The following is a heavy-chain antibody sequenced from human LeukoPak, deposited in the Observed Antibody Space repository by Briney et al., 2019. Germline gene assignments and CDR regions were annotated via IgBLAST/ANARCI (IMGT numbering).Heavy chain of an antibody. V-gene: IGHV3-21*01. J-gene: IGHJ3*02. CDR1: GFTFSSYW. D-gene: IGHD5-12*01. CDR2: ISSSSSYI. Sequence: GGSLRLSCAASGFTFSSYWMHWVRQAPGKGLVWVSSISSSSSYIYYADSVKGRFTISRDNAKNSLYLQMNSLRAEDTAVYYCARDLSGGAFDIWGQGTMVTVSS. CDR3: ARDLSGGAFDI.